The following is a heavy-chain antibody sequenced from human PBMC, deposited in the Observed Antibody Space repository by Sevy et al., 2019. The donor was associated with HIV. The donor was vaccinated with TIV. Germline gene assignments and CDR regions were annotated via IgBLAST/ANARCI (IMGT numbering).Heavy chain of an antibody. CDR3: AKIAGELGIDYYYMDV. CDR1: GFTFSSYA. J-gene: IGHJ6*03. D-gene: IGHD1-26*01. CDR2: IGGSGGST. V-gene: IGHV3-23*01. Sequence: GGSLRLSCAASGFTFSSYAMSWVRQAPGKGLEWVSAIGGSGGSTYYADSVKGRFTISRDNSKNTRYLQMNSLRAEDTAVYYCAKIAGELGIDYYYMDVWGKGTTVTVSS.